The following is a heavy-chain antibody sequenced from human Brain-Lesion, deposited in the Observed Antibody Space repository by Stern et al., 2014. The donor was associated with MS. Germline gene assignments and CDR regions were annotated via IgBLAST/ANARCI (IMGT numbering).Heavy chain of an antibody. CDR2: IYYSGFT. V-gene: IGHV4-39*01. CDR3: ARHDSVPRPSQLYSARDRGPGYFDY. J-gene: IGHJ4*02. D-gene: IGHD1-26*01. Sequence: VQLEESGPGLVKPSETLSLTCTVSGGSISSSTYYWAWIRQPPGKGLGWVGNIYYSGFTYYNPSLKSRVTISVDMSKNQFSLKLSSVTAADTAIYYCARHDSVPRPSQLYSARDRGPGYFDYWGQGTLVTVSS. CDR1: GGSISSSTYY.